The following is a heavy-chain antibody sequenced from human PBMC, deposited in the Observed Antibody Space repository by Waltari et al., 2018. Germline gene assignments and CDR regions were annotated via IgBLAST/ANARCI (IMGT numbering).Heavy chain of an antibody. Sequence: EVQLVESGGVVVQPGGSLRLSCAASGFNFDDYAMHWVRQAPGKGLEWVSLISWEGSTTSYADSVKGRFTISRDNSKNSLYLQMNSLRAEDNALYYCAKDSRGYSGWVDYWGQGTLVTVSS. V-gene: IGHV3-43D*03. CDR1: GFNFDDYA. D-gene: IGHD6-19*01. CDR3: AKDSRGYSGWVDY. CDR2: ISWEGSTT. J-gene: IGHJ4*02.